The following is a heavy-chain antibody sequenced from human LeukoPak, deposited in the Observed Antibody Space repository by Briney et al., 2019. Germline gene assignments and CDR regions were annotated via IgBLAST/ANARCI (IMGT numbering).Heavy chain of an antibody. CDR2: IYYSGST. D-gene: IGHD3-10*01. CDR1: GGSISSGGYY. Sequence: SQTLSLTCTVSGGSISSGGYYWSWIRQHPVKGLEWIGYIYYSGSTYYNPSLKSRVTISVDTSKNQFSLKLSSVTAADTAVYYCARDSRFGELSYYYYMDVWGKGTTVTVSS. V-gene: IGHV4-31*03. CDR3: ARDSRFGELSYYYYMDV. J-gene: IGHJ6*03.